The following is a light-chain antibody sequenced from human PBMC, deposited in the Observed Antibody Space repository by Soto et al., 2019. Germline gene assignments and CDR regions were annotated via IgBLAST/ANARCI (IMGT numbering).Light chain of an antibody. CDR1: TGAVTSGNH. V-gene: IGLV7-43*01. Sequence: QAVVTQETSLTVSPGGTVTLTCASSTGAVTSGNHATWFQQKPGRAPRALISNTISKHSWTPARFSGSLLGGKPALTLSGVQPEDEADYYCLLYYGGVRVFGGGTKLTVL. CDR2: NTI. J-gene: IGLJ3*02. CDR3: LLYYGGVRV.